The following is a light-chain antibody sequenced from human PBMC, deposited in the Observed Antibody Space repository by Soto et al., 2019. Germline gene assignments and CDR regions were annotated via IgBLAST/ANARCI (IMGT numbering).Light chain of an antibody. J-gene: IGKJ1*01. Sequence: DIPMTQSPSTLSASVGDRVTITCRASQSISTWLVWYQQKPGKAPRLLIYTASSLESGVPSRFSGGGSGTEFTLTISSLQPDDFATYYCQQHKSYPRTFGQGTKVEIK. CDR1: QSISTW. V-gene: IGKV1-5*03. CDR2: TAS. CDR3: QQHKSYPRT.